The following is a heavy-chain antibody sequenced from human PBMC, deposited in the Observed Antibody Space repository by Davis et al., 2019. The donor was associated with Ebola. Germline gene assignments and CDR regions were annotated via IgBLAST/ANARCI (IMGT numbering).Heavy chain of an antibody. Sequence: GESLKISCKGSGYSFTSYWIGWVRQMPGKGLEWMGIIYPGGSDTRYSPSFQGQVTISADKSISTAYLQWSSLKASDTAMYYCAITTGYCSSTSCQNNWFDPWGQGTLVTVSS. V-gene: IGHV5-51*01. CDR1: GYSFTSYW. CDR3: AITTGYCSSTSCQNNWFDP. J-gene: IGHJ5*02. CDR2: IYPGGSDT. D-gene: IGHD2-2*03.